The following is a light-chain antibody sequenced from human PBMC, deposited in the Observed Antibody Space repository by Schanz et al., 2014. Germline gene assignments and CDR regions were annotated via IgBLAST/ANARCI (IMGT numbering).Light chain of an antibody. CDR1: QSISSY. J-gene: IGKJ1*01. V-gene: IGKV1-39*01. CDR2: DAS. Sequence: DIQMTQSPSSLSASVGDRVTITCRASQSISSYLNWYQHKPGKAPKLLIYDASNLETGVPSRFSGSGSGTEFTLTISSLQSEDYAIYYCQQYNNWPETFGQGTKVELK. CDR3: QQYNNWPET.